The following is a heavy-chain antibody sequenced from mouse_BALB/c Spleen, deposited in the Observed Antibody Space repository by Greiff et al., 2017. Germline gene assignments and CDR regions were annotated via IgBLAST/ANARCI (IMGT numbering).Heavy chain of an antibody. V-gene: IGHV1S132*01. CDR2: IFPGTGTT. CDR3: ARKVDY. CDR1: GYTFTSYW. J-gene: IGHJ4*01. Sequence: VQLQQSGAELVKPGASVKLSCKTSGYTFTSYWIQWVKQRPGQGLGWIGEIFPGTGTTYYNEKFKGKATLTIDTSSSTAYMQLSSLTSEDSAVYFCARKVDYWGQGTSVTVSS.